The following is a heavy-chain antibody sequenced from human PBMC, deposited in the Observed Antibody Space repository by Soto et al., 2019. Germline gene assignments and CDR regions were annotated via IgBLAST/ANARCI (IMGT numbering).Heavy chain of an antibody. V-gene: IGHV3-30-3*01. CDR3: ARALGDYGDY. Sequence: GGSLRLSCAASGFTFRSYAMHWVRQAPGKGLEWVEVISYDGSTKYYSDSVKGRFTISRDNSKNTLYLQMNSLRVEDTAVYYCARALGDYGDYWGQGTLVTVSS. D-gene: IGHD4-17*01. J-gene: IGHJ4*02. CDR1: GFTFRSYA. CDR2: ISYDGSTK.